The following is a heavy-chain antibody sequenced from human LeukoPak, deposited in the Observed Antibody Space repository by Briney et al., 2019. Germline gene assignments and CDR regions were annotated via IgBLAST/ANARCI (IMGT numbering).Heavy chain of an antibody. CDR1: GFTFSSYS. CDR2: ISSSSSYI. J-gene: IGHJ4*02. Sequence: PGRSLRLSCAASGFTFSSYSMNWVRRAPGKGLEWVSSISSSSSYIYYADSVKGRFTISRDNAKNSLYLQMNSLRAEDTAVYYCARDKRFLEWLSPYDYWGQGTLVTVSS. D-gene: IGHD3-3*01. V-gene: IGHV3-21*01. CDR3: ARDKRFLEWLSPYDY.